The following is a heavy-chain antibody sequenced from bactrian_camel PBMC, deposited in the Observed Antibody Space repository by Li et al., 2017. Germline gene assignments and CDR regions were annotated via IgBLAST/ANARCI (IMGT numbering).Heavy chain of an antibody. CDR2: VSGGGTT. Sequence: VQLVESGGGLVQPGGSLRLSCATSGFMFSTNYISWVRQAPGKGLEWVSCVSGGGTTYYADSVKDRFTISRDDNQRTIYLQMNSLEPEDTAIYYCAADLRWCRSGYFDPHGRVGYWGQGTQVTVS. CDR3: AADLRWCRSGYFDPHGRVGY. D-gene: IGHD2*01. V-gene: IGHV3S40*01. CDR1: GFMFSTNY. J-gene: IGHJ6*01.